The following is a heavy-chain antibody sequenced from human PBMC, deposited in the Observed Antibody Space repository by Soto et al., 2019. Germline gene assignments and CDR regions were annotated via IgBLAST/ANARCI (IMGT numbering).Heavy chain of an antibody. V-gene: IGHV6-1*01. CDR3: ARGEQYSGRIFDY. D-gene: IGHD1-26*01. CDR1: GDSVSSNSAG. CDR2: TYYRSKWYY. J-gene: IGHJ4*02. Sequence: SQTLSLTCAITGDSVSSNSAGWSWVRQSPSRGLEWLGRTYYRSKWYYEYAVSVRGRITINPDTSKNQYSLQLNSVTPEDTAVYFCARGEQYSGRIFDYWGQGALVTVSS.